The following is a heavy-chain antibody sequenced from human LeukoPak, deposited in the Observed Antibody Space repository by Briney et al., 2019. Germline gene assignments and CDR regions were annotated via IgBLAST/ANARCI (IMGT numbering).Heavy chain of an antibody. CDR1: GYSFTSYW. CDR3: ARGLNYYDSSSYYWIY. V-gene: IGHV5-51*01. D-gene: IGHD3-22*01. Sequence: GESLKISCKGSGYSFTSYWIGWVRQMPGKGLELMGIIYPGDPDTRYSPSFQGQVTISADKSISTAYRQWSSLKASDTAMYYCARGLNYYDSSSYYWIYWGQGPLVTVSS. CDR2: IYPGDPDT. J-gene: IGHJ4*02.